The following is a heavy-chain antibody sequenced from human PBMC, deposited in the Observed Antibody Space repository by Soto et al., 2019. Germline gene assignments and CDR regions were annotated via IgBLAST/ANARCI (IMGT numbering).Heavy chain of an antibody. CDR2: ISSSGSTI. CDR3: ARGDPVLRFWEWLGRANSDDAFDI. J-gene: IGHJ3*02. V-gene: IGHV3-11*01. CDR1: GFTFSDYY. Sequence: QVQLVESGGGLVKPGGSLRLSCAASGFTFSDYYMSWIRQAPGKGLEWVSYISSSGSTIYYADSVKGRFTISRDNAKNSLYLQMNSLRAEDTAVYYCARGDPVLRFWEWLGRANSDDAFDIWGQGTMVTVSS. D-gene: IGHD3-3*01.